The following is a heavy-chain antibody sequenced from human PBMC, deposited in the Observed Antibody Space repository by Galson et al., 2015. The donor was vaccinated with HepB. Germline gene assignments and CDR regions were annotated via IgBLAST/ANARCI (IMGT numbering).Heavy chain of an antibody. Sequence: SLRLSCAASGFSFNYFPMHWVRQAPGKGLEWVAVISYTGRYTNYADFGKGRFTISRDNSKNALYLQMNSLRVEDTALYYCVRPRGEVAGDYQNWYFDLWGRCTLVTVSS. J-gene: IGHJ2*01. D-gene: IGHD4-17*01. CDR1: GFSFNYFP. V-gene: IGHV3-30*04. CDR3: VRPRGEVAGDYQNWYFDL. CDR2: ISYTGRYT.